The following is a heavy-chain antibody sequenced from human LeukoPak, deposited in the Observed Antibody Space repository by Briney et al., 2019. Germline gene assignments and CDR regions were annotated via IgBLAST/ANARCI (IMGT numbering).Heavy chain of an antibody. CDR1: GFTFSSYW. CDR2: IKQDGSEK. CDR3: ARGGHYGDYPYYFDY. Sequence: GVSLRLSCAASGFTFSSYWMSWVRQAPGKGLEWVANIKQDGSEKYYVDSVKGRFTISRDNAKNSLYLQMNSLRAEDTAVYYCARGGHYGDYPYYFDYWGQGTLVTVSS. D-gene: IGHD4-17*01. V-gene: IGHV3-7*01. J-gene: IGHJ4*02.